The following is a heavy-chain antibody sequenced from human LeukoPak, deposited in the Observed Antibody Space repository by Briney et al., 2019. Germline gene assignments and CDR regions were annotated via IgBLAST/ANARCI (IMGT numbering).Heavy chain of an antibody. CDR1: GFTFSSYA. CDR3: AKTYQGVTSNFDY. J-gene: IGHJ4*02. V-gene: IGHV3-23*01. D-gene: IGHD2-21*02. CDR2: ISGSGGST. Sequence: GGSLRVSCAASGFTFSSYAMSWVRQAPGKGLEWVSAISGSGGSTYYADSVKGRFTISRDNSKNTLYLQMNSLRAEDTAVYYCAKTYQGVTSNFDYWGQGTLVTVSS.